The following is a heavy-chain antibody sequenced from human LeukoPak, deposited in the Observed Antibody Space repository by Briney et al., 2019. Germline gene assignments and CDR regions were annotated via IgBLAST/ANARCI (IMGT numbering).Heavy chain of an antibody. D-gene: IGHD4-17*01. CDR2: IIPIFGTA. J-gene: IGHJ4*02. V-gene: IGHV1-69*01. CDR3: ATARDYGDYGYDY. Sequence: SVKVSCKASGGTFSSYAISWVRQAPGQGLEWMGGIIPIFGTANYAQKFQGRVTITADESTSTAYMELSSLRPEDTAVYYCATARDYGDYGYDYWGQGTLVTVSS. CDR1: GGTFSSYA.